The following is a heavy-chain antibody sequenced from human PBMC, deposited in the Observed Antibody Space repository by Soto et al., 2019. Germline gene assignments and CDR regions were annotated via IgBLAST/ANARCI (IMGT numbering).Heavy chain of an antibody. Sequence: EVQLMESGGGLVQPGGSLRLPCAASGFTFTFYTFNWVRQAPGKGLEWVSYINHDGGTISYADSVKGRFTISRDNAKNSLFMQMNSLRAEDTGVYYCARTIRGYSYGSDYWGQGTLVTVSS. CDR1: GFTFTFYT. J-gene: IGHJ4*02. D-gene: IGHD5-18*01. V-gene: IGHV3-48*01. CDR3: ARTIRGYSYGSDY. CDR2: INHDGGTI.